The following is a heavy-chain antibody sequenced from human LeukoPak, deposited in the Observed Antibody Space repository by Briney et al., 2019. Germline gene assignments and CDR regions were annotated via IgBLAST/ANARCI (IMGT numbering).Heavy chain of an antibody. D-gene: IGHD4-23*01. J-gene: IGHJ4*02. Sequence: GRSLRLSCAASGFTFSSYGMHWVRQAPGKGLEWVSFIRSDGGEEYYADSVEGRFTISRDNSKNTLYLQMNSLRPEDTAIYYCAKDQAGGWGQGTLVTVSS. CDR2: IRSDGGEE. V-gene: IGHV3-30*02. CDR3: AKDQAGG. CDR1: GFTFSSYG.